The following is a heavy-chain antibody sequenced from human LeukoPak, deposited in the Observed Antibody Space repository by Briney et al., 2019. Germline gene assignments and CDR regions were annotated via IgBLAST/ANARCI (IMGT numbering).Heavy chain of an antibody. V-gene: IGHV5-51*01. CDR1: GYSFTSYW. CDR2: IHPGDSDT. J-gene: IGHJ4*02. D-gene: IGHD2-15*01. Sequence: RGESPKISCKGSGYSFTSYWIGWVRQMPGKGLEWMGIIHPGDSDTRYSPSFQGQVTISADKSISTAYLQWSSLKASDTAMYYCAGLIGYCSGGSCPLGPYYFDYWGQGTLVTVSS. CDR3: AGLIGYCSGGSCPLGPYYFDY.